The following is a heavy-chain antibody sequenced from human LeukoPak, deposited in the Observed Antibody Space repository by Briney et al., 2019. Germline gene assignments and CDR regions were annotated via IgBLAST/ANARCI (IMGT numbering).Heavy chain of an antibody. CDR1: GFTFSSYG. CDR2: ISYDGSNK. V-gene: IGHV3-30*18. CDR3: AKDAFDI. J-gene: IGHJ3*02. Sequence: GGSLRLSCAASGFTFSSYGMHWVRLAPGKGLEWVAVISYDGSNKYYADSVKGRFTISRDNSKNTLYLQMNSLRAEDTAVYYCAKDAFDIWGQGTMVTVSS.